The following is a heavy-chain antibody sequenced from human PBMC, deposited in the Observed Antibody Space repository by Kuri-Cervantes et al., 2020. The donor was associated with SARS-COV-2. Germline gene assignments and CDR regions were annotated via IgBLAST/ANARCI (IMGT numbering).Heavy chain of an antibody. CDR3: ARKGSGGWYFDL. J-gene: IGHJ2*01. CDR1: GFTFSSYG. D-gene: IGHD3-10*01. Sequence: GGSLRLSCATSGFTFSSYGMHWVRQAPGKGLEWVTFIRYDGSNQYYGDSVKGRFTISRDSSKNTLYLQMSSLRAEDTALYYCARKGSGGWYFDLWGRGTLVTVSS. V-gene: IGHV3-30*02. CDR2: IRYDGSNQ.